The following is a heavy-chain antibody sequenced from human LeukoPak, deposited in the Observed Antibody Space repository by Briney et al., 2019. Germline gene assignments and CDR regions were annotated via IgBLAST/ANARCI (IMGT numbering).Heavy chain of an antibody. CDR2: ISSSSTYI. J-gene: IGHJ4*02. CDR1: GSTFSSYS. D-gene: IGHD4-23*01. V-gene: IGHV3-21*01. Sequence: PGGSLRLSCAASGSTFSSYSMNWVRQAPGKGLEWVSSISSSSTYIYYADSVKGRFTISRDNAKNSLYLQMNSLRAEDTAVYYCARGDTTVVYYFDYWGQGTLVTVSS. CDR3: ARGDTTVVYYFDY.